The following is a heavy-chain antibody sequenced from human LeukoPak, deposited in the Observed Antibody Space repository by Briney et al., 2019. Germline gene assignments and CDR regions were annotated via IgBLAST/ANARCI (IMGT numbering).Heavy chain of an antibody. J-gene: IGHJ5*02. CDR3: AKVPLHCSGGSCYFAWFDP. D-gene: IGHD2-15*01. CDR2: IRYDGSNK. CDR1: GFIFSNYG. V-gene: IGHV3-30*02. Sequence: GGSLRLSCAAPGFIFSNYGMHWVRQAPGKGLEWVAFIRYDGSNKYYADSVKGRFTISRDNSKSTLYLQTNSLRAEDTSLYYCAKVPLHCSGGSCYFAWFDPWGQGTLVTVSS.